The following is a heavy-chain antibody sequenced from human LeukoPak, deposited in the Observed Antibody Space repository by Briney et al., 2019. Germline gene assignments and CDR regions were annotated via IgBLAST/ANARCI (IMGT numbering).Heavy chain of an antibody. CDR1: GFTFGSFG. D-gene: IGHD3-9*01. CDR3: ARVANITTFGMDV. J-gene: IGHJ6*02. V-gene: IGHV3-33*01. Sequence: PGRSRRLSCAAAGFTFGSFGMHWVRQAPGEGLEWVAVIWYDGSKKYYADSVKGRFTISRDNSKNTLYLQMSSLRGEDTSVYYCARVANITTFGMDVWGQGTTVTVSS. CDR2: IWYDGSKK.